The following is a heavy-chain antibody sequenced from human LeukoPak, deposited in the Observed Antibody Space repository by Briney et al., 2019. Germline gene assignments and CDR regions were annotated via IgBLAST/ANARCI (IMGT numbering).Heavy chain of an antibody. CDR3: AKDREEYCSSTSCSVFDY. Sequence: GGSLRLSCAASGFTFSSYAMSWVRQAPGKGLEWVSAISGSGGSTYYADSVKGRFTISRDNSKNTLYLQMNSLRAEDTAVYYCAKDREEYCSSTSCSVFDYWGQGTLVTVSS. D-gene: IGHD2-2*01. J-gene: IGHJ4*02. CDR2: ISGSGGST. CDR1: GFTFSSYA. V-gene: IGHV3-23*01.